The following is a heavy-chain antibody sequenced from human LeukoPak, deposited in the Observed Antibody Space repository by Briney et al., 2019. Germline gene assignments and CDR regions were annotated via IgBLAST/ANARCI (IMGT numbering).Heavy chain of an antibody. J-gene: IGHJ6*02. Sequence: GGSLRLSCAASGFTVSSNYMSWVRQAPGKGLEWVSVIYSGGSTYYADSVKGRFTISRDNSKNTLYLQMNSLGAEDTAVYYCARGGAIYYYYGMDVWGQGTTVTVSS. CDR1: GFTVSSNY. CDR2: IYSGGST. CDR3: ARGGAIYYYYGMDV. D-gene: IGHD3-16*01. V-gene: IGHV3-66*01.